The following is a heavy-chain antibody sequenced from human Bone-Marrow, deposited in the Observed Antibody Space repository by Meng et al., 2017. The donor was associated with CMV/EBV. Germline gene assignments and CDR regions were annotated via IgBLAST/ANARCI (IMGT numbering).Heavy chain of an antibody. D-gene: IGHD3-22*01. CDR2: INHSGST. Sequence: SETLSLTCAVYGGSFSGYYWSWIRQPPGKGLEWIGEINHSGSTNYNPSLKSRVTISVDTPKNQFSLKLSSVTAADTAVYYCALRKWLPRRKYNWFDPWGQGTLVTVSS. CDR1: GGSFSGYY. V-gene: IGHV4-34*01. J-gene: IGHJ5*02. CDR3: ALRKWLPRRKYNWFDP.